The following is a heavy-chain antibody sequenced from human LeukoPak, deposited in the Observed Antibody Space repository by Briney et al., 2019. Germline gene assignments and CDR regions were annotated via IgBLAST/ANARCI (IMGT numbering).Heavy chain of an antibody. V-gene: IGHV3-30*03. D-gene: IGHD1-26*01. CDR2: ISYDGNNR. Sequence: GGSLRLSCAASGFTFSSYGMHWVRQAPGKGLEWVTFISYDGNNRKYADSVAGRFTISRDNSKNTLYLEMNSVRPEDTALYYCVRKIGSPPSPGHFDYWGQGTLVTVSS. CDR3: VRKIGSPPSPGHFDY. CDR1: GFTFSSYG. J-gene: IGHJ4*02.